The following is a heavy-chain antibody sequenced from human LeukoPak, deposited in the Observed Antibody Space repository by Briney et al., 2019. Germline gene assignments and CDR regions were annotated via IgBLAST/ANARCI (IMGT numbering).Heavy chain of an antibody. CDR3: AKAWDTAMAADY. CDR1: GFTFSSYG. Sequence: GSLRLSCAASGFTFSSYGMHWVRQAPGKGLEWVAVISYDGSNKYYADSVKGRLTISRDNSKNTLYLQMNSLRAEDTAVYYCAKAWDTAMAADYWGQGTLVTVSS. V-gene: IGHV3-30*18. CDR2: ISYDGSNK. J-gene: IGHJ4*02. D-gene: IGHD5-18*01.